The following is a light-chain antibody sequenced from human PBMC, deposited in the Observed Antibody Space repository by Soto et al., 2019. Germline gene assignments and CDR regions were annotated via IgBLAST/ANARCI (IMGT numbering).Light chain of an antibody. CDR1: SSNIGNNF. Sequence: QSVLTQPPSVSGTPGQRVTISCSGSSSNIGNNFVYWYQHLPGAAPTLVVYSDNHRPSGVPVRFSGSKSGTSASLAISGLRSEDEADYYCAAWDDSLSGLVFGRGTKLTVL. J-gene: IGLJ3*02. CDR2: SDN. V-gene: IGLV1-47*01. CDR3: AAWDDSLSGLV.